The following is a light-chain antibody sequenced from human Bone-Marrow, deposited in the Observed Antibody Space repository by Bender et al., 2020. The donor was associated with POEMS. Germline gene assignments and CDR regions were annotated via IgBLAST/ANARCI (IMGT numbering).Light chain of an antibody. J-gene: IGLJ2*01. CDR1: ALPTKY. V-gene: IGLV3-1*01. CDR3: QSWGSNTAV. Sequence: SYELTQPPSVSVYPGQTARITCAGDALPTKYAYWYQQRSGQAPVVVIYEDNKRPSGIPERFSGSTSGNTASLTISGTQTMDEADYYCQSWGSNTAVFGGGTKLTVL. CDR2: EDN.